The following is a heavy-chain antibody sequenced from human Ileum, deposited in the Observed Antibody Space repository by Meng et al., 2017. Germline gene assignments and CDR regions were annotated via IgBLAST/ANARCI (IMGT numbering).Heavy chain of an antibody. CDR3: ARSLGYGDYWSY. Sequence: RGGSGVGVVQPGRSLGLSGEASGFTFSGYAMNWARQAPGKGLEWVAVISYDGSNKYYADSVKGRFTISRDNSKNTLYLQMNSLRAEDTAVYYCARSLGYGDYWSYWGQGTLVTVSS. D-gene: IGHD4-17*01. J-gene: IGHJ4*02. CDR1: GFTFSGYA. CDR2: ISYDGSNK. V-gene: IGHV3-30*01.